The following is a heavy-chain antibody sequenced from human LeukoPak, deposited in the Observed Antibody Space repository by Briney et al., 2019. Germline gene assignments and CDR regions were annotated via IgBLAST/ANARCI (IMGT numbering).Heavy chain of an antibody. CDR3: ARDRLMGATTRGFDY. V-gene: IGHV4-31*11. D-gene: IGHD1-26*01. CDR1: GGSISSGDYY. Sequence: SETLSLTCAVSGGSISSGDYYWSWIRQHPGKGLEWIGYIYYSGSTYYNPSLKSRVTISVDTSKNQFSLKLSSVTAADTAVYYCARDRLMGATTRGFDYWGQGTLVTVSS. CDR2: IYYSGST. J-gene: IGHJ4*02.